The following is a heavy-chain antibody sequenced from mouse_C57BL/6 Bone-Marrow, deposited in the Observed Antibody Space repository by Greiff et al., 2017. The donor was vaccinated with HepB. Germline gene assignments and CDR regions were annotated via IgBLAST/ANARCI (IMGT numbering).Heavy chain of an antibody. D-gene: IGHD1-1*01. J-gene: IGHJ2*01. CDR1: GYAFSSSW. CDR3: AAHFTTVVRGYY. V-gene: IGHV1-82*01. CDR2: IYPGDGDT. Sequence: QVQLQQSGPELVKPGASVKISCKASGYAFSSSWMNWVKQRPGKGLEWIGRIYPGDGDTNYNGKFKGKATLTADKSSSTAYMQLSSLTSEDSAVYFCAAHFTTVVRGYYWGQGTTLTVSS.